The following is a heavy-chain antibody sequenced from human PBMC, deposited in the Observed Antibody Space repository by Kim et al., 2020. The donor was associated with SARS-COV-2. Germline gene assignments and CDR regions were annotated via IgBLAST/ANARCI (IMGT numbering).Heavy chain of an antibody. CDR3: ARGNRLLGYGMDV. V-gene: IGHV3-66*01. J-gene: IGHJ6*02. Sequence: GGSLRLSCAASGFTVSSNYMSWVRQAPGKGLEWVSVIYSGGSTYYADCVKGRFTISRDNSKNTLYLHMNSLRAEDTAVYYCARGNRLLGYGMDVWGQGTTVTVSS. CDR1: GFTVSSNY. CDR2: IYSGGST.